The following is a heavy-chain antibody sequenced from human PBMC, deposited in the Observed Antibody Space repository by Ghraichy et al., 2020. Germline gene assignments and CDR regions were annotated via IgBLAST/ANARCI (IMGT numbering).Heavy chain of an antibody. CDR2: ISYDGSNK. Sequence: GESLNISCAASGFTFSSYAMHWVRQAPGKGLEWVAVISYDGSNKYYADSVKGRFTLSRDNSKNTLYLQMNSLRAEDTAVYYCARDREIQLYPSYYGMDVWGQGTTVTVSS. D-gene: IGHD5-18*01. V-gene: IGHV3-30-3*01. CDR1: GFTFSSYA. J-gene: IGHJ6*02. CDR3: ARDREIQLYPSYYGMDV.